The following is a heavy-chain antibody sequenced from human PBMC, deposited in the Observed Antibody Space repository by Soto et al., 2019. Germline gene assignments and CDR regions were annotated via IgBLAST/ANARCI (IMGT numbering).Heavy chain of an antibody. J-gene: IGHJ4*02. V-gene: IGHV3-30*04. CDR2: ISYDGSQK. CDR3: ARDRWGYVSGAFDY. CDR1: GFTFSNV. Sequence: QVQLVESGGGVVQSGRSLRLSCAASGFTFSNVMHWVRQAPGKGLEWVAVISYDGSQKFHADSVKGRFTISRDNSKNTVYLQMNSLRSEDTAVYYCARDRWGYVSGAFDYWGQGTQVTVPS. D-gene: IGHD3-10*01.